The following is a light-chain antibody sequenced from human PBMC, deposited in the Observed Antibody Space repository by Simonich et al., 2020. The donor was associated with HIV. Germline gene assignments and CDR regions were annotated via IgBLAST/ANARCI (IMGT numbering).Light chain of an antibody. CDR2: GAS. V-gene: IGKV3-15*01. CDR1: KTISRK. CDR3: QQRRNWPPIT. J-gene: IGKJ5*01. Sequence: ELVMTQSPATLSVSPGERPTLSCSASKTISRKLDWYQHKPGQPPSLLIFGASTRAAGIPAGFSGSGSGTGFTITISSLGPEDFAVYYCQQRRNWPPITFGQGTRLEIK.